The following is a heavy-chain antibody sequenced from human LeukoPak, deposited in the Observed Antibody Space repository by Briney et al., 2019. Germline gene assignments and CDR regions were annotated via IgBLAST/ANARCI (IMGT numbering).Heavy chain of an antibody. CDR3: ARDRSGTGCSSTSCYFGLAGFDP. D-gene: IGHD2-2*01. CDR2: NIPIFGTA. J-gene: IGHJ5*02. Sequence: SVKVSCKASGGTFSSYAISWVRQAPGQGLEGVGGNIPIFGTANYAQKFQGRVKITMDESTSTAYMELSSLRSEDTAVYYCARDRSGTGCSSTSCYFGLAGFDPWGQGTLVTVSS. V-gene: IGHV1-69*05. CDR1: GGTFSSYA.